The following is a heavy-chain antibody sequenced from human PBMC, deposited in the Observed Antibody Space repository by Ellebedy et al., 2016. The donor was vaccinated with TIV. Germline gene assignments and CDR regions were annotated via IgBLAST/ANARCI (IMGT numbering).Heavy chain of an antibody. D-gene: IGHD3-10*01. J-gene: IGHJ4*02. CDR2: ITGGSSDT. Sequence: GESLKISXAASGFNFGRKLMAWVRQAPGKGLEWVSSITGGSSDTYYADSVKGQFTISRDNSRKTLWLQMGSLRAEDTATYYCVRDMGSGGSYNYYFDYWGQGTLVTVSS. CDR1: GFNFGRKL. CDR3: VRDMGSGGSYNYYFDY. V-gene: IGHV3-23*01.